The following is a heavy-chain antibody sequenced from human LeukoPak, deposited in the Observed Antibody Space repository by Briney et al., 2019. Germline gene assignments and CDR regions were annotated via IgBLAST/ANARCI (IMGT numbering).Heavy chain of an antibody. CDR1: EFTFSSYA. Sequence: GGSLRLSCAASEFTFSSYAMSWVRQAPGKGLEWVSAITGSGDSGDRTYYADSVKGRFTISRDAAKNSLYLQMNSLRAEDTALYYCVRDISYWGQGTLVTVSS. CDR3: VRDISY. CDR2: ITGSGDSGDRT. V-gene: IGHV3-23*01. J-gene: IGHJ4*02.